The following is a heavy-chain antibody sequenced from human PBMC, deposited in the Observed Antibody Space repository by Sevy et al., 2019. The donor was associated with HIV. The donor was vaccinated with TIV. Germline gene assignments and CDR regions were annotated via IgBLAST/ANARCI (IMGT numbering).Heavy chain of an antibody. Sequence: GESLKISCAASGFTFSNYAMHWVRQAPGKGLEWVAVISYDGSNKYYADSVKGRFTISRDNSKNTLYLQMNSLRAEDTAVYYCARKVAVQKEVVVAATPGWFDPWGQGTLVTVSS. V-gene: IGHV3-30*04. D-gene: IGHD2-15*01. CDR3: ARKVAVQKEVVVAATPGWFDP. J-gene: IGHJ5*02. CDR2: ISYDGSNK. CDR1: GFTFSNYA.